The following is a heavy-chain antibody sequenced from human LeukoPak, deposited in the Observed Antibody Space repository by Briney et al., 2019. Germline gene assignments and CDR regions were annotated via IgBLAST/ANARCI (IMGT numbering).Heavy chain of an antibody. CDR3: AKDRGIWWQWLVRSDFDY. Sequence: GGTLRLSCAASGFTFSSYGMSWVRQAPGKGLEWVSAISGSGGSTYYADSVKGRLTISRDNSKNTLYLQMNSLRAEDTAVYYCAKDRGIWWQWLVRSDFDYWGQGTLVTVSS. D-gene: IGHD6-19*01. V-gene: IGHV3-23*01. J-gene: IGHJ4*02. CDR1: GFTFSSYG. CDR2: ISGSGGST.